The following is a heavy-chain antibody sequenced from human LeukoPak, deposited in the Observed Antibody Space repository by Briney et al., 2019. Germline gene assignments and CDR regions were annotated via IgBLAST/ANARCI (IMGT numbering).Heavy chain of an antibody. CDR2: IYPGDSDT. Sequence: GESLKISCRGSGYSFTSYWIGWVRQMPGKGLEWMGIIYPGDSDTRYSPSFQGQVTISADKSISTAYLQWNNLKASDTAMYYCARGARPRMIDAFDIWGQGTMVTVSS. CDR1: GYSFTSYW. CDR3: ARGARPRMIDAFDI. V-gene: IGHV5-51*01. J-gene: IGHJ3*02. D-gene: IGHD2/OR15-2a*01.